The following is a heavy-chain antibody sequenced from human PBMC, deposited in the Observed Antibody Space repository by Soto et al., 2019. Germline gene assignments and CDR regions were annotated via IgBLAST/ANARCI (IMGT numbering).Heavy chain of an antibody. Sequence: ASVKVSCKASGYTFTIYGISWVRQSPGQGLEWMGWISAYNGNTNYAQKLQGRVTMTTDTSTSTAYMELRSLRSDDTAVYYCARDLRYFDWSPTSNAFDIWGQGTMVTVSS. V-gene: IGHV1-18*01. CDR2: ISAYNGNT. CDR3: ARDLRYFDWSPTSNAFDI. J-gene: IGHJ3*02. D-gene: IGHD3-9*01. CDR1: GYTFTIYG.